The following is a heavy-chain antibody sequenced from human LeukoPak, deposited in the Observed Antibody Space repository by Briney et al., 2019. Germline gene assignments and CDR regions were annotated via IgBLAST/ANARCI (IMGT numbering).Heavy chain of an antibody. CDR2: IKQDGTEK. CDR3: AGGRGWLVDY. Sequence: GGSLRLSCAVSGFTFSNYAMNWVRQAPGKGLEWVAIIKQDGTEKLYVDSVKGRFTISRDNAKNSLYLQMNSLRAEDTAVYFCAGGRGWLVDYWGQGTRVTVSS. V-gene: IGHV3-7*01. CDR1: GFTFSNYA. D-gene: IGHD3-22*01. J-gene: IGHJ4*02.